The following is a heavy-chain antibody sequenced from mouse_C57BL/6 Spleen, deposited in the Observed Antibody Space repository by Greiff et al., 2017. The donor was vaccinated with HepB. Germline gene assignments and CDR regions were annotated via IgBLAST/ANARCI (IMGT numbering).Heavy chain of an antibody. Sequence: QVQLQQSGPELVKPGASVKISCKASGYAFSSSWMNWVKQRPGKGLEWIGRIYPGDGDTNYNGKFKGKATLTADKSSSTAYMQLSSLTSEDSAVYFGARWGDYDKGFAYWGQGTLVTVSA. CDR1: GYAFSSSW. J-gene: IGHJ3*01. CDR3: ARWGDYDKGFAY. V-gene: IGHV1-82*01. D-gene: IGHD2-4*01. CDR2: IYPGDGDT.